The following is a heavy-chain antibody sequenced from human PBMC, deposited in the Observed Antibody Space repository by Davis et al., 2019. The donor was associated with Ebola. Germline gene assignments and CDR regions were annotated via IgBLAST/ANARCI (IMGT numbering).Heavy chain of an antibody. CDR2: ISGSGTST. CDR3: ANLGALDV. J-gene: IGHJ6*02. Sequence: PGGSLRLSCAASGFTFNTYAMNWIRQAPGKGLEWVSGISGSGTSTTYSESVRGRFTISRDNSNNTVYLQMKSLRAEDTGVYYCANLGALDVWGQGTTVTVAS. CDR1: GFTFNTYA. V-gene: IGHV3-23*01.